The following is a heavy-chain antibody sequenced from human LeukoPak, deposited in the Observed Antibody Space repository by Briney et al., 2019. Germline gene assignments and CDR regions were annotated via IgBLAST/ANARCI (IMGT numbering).Heavy chain of an antibody. CDR2: INPDGTVT. V-gene: IGHV3-74*01. J-gene: IGHJ2*01. CDR1: GFTFSTYW. CDR3: VRDSPSGFFDL. D-gene: IGHD6-19*01. Sequence: GGSLRLSCAASGFTFSTYWMHWVRQAPGKGLVWVSPINPDGTVTTYADSVKGRFTISRDNAKNTLYLQMNSLKAEDTAVYYCVRDSPSGFFDLWGRGTLVTVSS.